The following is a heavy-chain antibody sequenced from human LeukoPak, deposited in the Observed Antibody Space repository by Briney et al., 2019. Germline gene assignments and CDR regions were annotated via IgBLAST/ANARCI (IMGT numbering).Heavy chain of an antibody. J-gene: IGHJ4*02. V-gene: IGHV4-61*01. D-gene: IGHD3-22*01. CDR1: GGSISSGSYY. Sequence: NPSETQSLTCTVSGGSISSGSYYWSWIRQPPGKGLEWIGYIYYSGSTNYNPSLKSRVTISVDTSKNQFSLKLSSVTAADTAVYYCARGNPNYYDSSGYYHTYFDYWGQGTLVTVSS. CDR2: IYYSGST. CDR3: ARGNPNYYDSSGYYHTYFDY.